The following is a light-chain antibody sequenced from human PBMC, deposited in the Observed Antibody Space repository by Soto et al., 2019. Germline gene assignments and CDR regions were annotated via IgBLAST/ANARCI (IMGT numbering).Light chain of an antibody. CDR3: SSFTSRSTPFV. J-gene: IGLJ1*01. CDR2: DVT. V-gene: IGLV2-14*01. Sequence: QSVLTQPASVSGSPGQSITISCAGTSSDVGAYNYVAWYQQHPGKAPKLIVYDVTNRPSGVSNRFSGSKSGNTASLTISGLQAEDEADYYCSSFTSRSTPFVFGTGTKVTAL. CDR1: SSDVGAYNY.